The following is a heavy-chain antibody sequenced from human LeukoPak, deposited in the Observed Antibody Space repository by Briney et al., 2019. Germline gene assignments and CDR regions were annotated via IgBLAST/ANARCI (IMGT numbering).Heavy chain of an antibody. Sequence: GGSLRLSCAASGFSFTNAWMSWVRQAPGKGLEWVSYISSSSSTIYYADSVKGRFTISRDNAKNSLYLQMNSLRAEDTAVYYCAKLPPPEGWFDPWGQGTLVTVSS. CDR1: GFSFTNAW. V-gene: IGHV3-48*01. CDR3: AKLPPPEGWFDP. D-gene: IGHD4-23*01. CDR2: ISSSSSTI. J-gene: IGHJ5*02.